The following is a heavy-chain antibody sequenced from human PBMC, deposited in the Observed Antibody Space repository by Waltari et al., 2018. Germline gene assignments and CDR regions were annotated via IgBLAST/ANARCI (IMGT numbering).Heavy chain of an antibody. Sequence: EVQLVESGGGLVQPGGSLRLSCAAPGFTFSSYSMNWVRQAPGKGLEWVSYISSSSSTIYYADSVKGRFTISRDNAKNSLYLQMNSLRAEDTAVYYCARDLASYYDFWSGYYRGDYYYYGMDVWGQGTTVTVSS. CDR2: ISSSSSTI. CDR1: GFTFSSYS. D-gene: IGHD3-3*01. CDR3: ARDLASYYDFWSGYYRGDYYYYGMDV. V-gene: IGHV3-48*01. J-gene: IGHJ6*02.